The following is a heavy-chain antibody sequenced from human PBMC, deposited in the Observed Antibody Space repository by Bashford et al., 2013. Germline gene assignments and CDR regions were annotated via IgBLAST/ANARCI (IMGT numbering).Heavy chain of an antibody. Sequence: GSLRLSCAASGFSFNDIAMHWVRQAPGKGLEWVAITSFDGTNRYYADSVQGRFTISRDNSKNTLYLQMSSLRAGDTAVYYCARDADNIDRRNWFDPWGQGTLVTVSS. D-gene: IGHD1-14*01. J-gene: IGHJ5*02. CDR3: ARDADNIDRRNWFDP. V-gene: IGHV3-30*14. CDR1: GFSFNDIA. CDR2: TSFDGTNR.